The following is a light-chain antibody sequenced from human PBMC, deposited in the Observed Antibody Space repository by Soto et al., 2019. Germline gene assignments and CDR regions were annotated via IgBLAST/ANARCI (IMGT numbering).Light chain of an antibody. CDR2: GNT. Sequence: QSVLTQPPSVSGAPGQRVTFSCTGTSSNIGTGYDVHWYQHLPGAVPKLLIYGNTNRPSGVPDRFSASKSGTSAFLAITGLQAEDEADYYCQSFDIRRNVIFGGGTKVTVL. J-gene: IGLJ2*01. CDR1: SSNIGTGYD. CDR3: QSFDIRRNVI. V-gene: IGLV1-40*01.